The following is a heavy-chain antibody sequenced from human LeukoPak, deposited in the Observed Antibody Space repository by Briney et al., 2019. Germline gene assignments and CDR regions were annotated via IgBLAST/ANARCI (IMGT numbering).Heavy chain of an antibody. Sequence: GGSLRLSCAASGFTFSNYWMSWVRQAPGKGLEWVANIKQDRSEKYYVDSVKGRFTISRDNAKNSLYLQMNSLRAEDTAVYYCARGWEGYFDYWGQGTLVTVSS. CDR2: IKQDRSEK. D-gene: IGHD1-26*01. CDR1: GFTFSNYW. CDR3: ARGWEGYFDY. V-gene: IGHV3-7*01. J-gene: IGHJ4*02.